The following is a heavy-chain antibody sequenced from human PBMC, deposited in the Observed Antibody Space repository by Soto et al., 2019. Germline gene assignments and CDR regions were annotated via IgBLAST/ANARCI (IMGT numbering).Heavy chain of an antibody. Sequence: ASVKVSCKASGYTFTGYYMHGVRQAPGQGLEWMGWINPNSGGTNYAQKFQGWVTMTRDTSISTAYMELSRLRSDDTAVYYCARRATIAAGPTYYYYGMDVWGQGTTVTVSS. D-gene: IGHD6-13*01. J-gene: IGHJ6*02. CDR3: ARRATIAAGPTYYYYGMDV. CDR1: GYTFTGYY. V-gene: IGHV1-2*04. CDR2: INPNSGGT.